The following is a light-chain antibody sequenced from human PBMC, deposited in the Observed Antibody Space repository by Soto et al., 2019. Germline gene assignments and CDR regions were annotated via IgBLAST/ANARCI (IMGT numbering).Light chain of an antibody. Sequence: VVLTQSPGTLSMTPGERATLFCRASENIGSDYLAWYQHKPGQPPSLLIFDASSRAPGIPDRFTGSGSGTDFTLTISSLESEDFAVYYCQKYNNWPYTFGQGTKVDIK. CDR2: DAS. J-gene: IGKJ2*01. CDR3: QKYNNWPYT. V-gene: IGKV3D-20*02. CDR1: ENIGSDY.